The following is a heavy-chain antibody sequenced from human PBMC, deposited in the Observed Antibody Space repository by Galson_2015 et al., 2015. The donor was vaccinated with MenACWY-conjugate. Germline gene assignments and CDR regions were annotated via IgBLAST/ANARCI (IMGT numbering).Heavy chain of an antibody. D-gene: IGHD1-26*01. CDR1: GYYFTSYW. Sequence: QSGAEVKQPGESLKISCKGSGYYFTSYWIAWVRQIPGKGLEWMGLISPGNSNTRYSPSFQGQVTISADKSISTAYLQWSSLKASDTAMYYCARHPPGGRGMDVWGQGTTVTVSS. V-gene: IGHV5-51*01. CDR3: ARHPPGGRGMDV. CDR2: ISPGNSNT. J-gene: IGHJ6*02.